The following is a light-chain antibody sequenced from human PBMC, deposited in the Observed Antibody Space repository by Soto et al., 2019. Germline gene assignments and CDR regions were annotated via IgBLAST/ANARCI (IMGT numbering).Light chain of an antibody. V-gene: IGLV2-14*01. CDR2: EVS. J-gene: IGLJ3*02. Sequence: QSVLTQPASVSGSPGQSITISCTGTSSDVGGYNYVSWYQQHPGKAPKLMIYEVSNRPSGVSNRFSGSKSGNTASLTISGLQAEDEADYYCSSYTSSSNWVFGGGTKPPS. CDR3: SSYTSSSNWV. CDR1: SSDVGGYNY.